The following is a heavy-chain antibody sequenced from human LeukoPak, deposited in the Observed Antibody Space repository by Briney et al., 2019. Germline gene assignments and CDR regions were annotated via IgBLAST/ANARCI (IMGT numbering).Heavy chain of an antibody. CDR1: GFTVSSNY. V-gene: IGHV3-53*01. CDR2: IYSGGNT. Sequence: GGSLGLSCAASGFTVSSNYMSWVRQAPGKGLEWVSVIYSGGNTYYADSVKGRFTISRDNSKNTLYLQMNSLRAEDTAVYYCARGGCSSTTCQYFYWGQGTLVTVSS. CDR3: ARGGCSSTTCQYFY. J-gene: IGHJ4*02. D-gene: IGHD2-2*01.